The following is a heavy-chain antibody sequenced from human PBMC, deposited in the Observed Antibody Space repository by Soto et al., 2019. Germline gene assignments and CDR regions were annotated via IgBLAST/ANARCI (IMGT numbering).Heavy chain of an antibody. CDR3: AKSRGSGTYFNPSDALDI. Sequence: LRLSCAASGFPFSNYAMRWVRQAPGKGLEWVSCISGSAGGTYYAYSVKGRFIISRDNSRNTLHLQMSSLRAEDTAIYYCAKSRGSGTYFNPSDALDIWGQGTVVTVSS. CDR2: ISGSAGGT. J-gene: IGHJ3*02. V-gene: IGHV3-23*01. D-gene: IGHD3-10*01. CDR1: GFPFSNYA.